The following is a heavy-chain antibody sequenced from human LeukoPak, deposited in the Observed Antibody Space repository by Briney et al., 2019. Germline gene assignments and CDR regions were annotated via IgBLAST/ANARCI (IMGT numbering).Heavy chain of an antibody. CDR1: GFTFSDYY. CDR3: AIYRSYGDRDY. J-gene: IGHJ4*02. V-gene: IGHV3-11*06. D-gene: IGHD4-17*01. CDR2: ISSSSTYT. Sequence: GGSLRLSCAASGFTFSDYYMSWIRQAPGKGLEWVSYISSSSTYTNYADSVKGRFTISRDNAHNSLYLQMNSLRAEDTAVYYCAIYRSYGDRDYWGQGTLVTVSS.